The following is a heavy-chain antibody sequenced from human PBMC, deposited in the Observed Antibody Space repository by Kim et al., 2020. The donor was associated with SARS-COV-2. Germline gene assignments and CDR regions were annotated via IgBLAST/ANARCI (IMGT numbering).Heavy chain of an antibody. Sequence: YADTVQGQFTIAKDHSKNTLYLQRSSLRAEDTAVYYCARVMVAPMWYFDLWGRGTLVTVSS. J-gene: IGHJ2*01. D-gene: IGHD2-8*01. CDR3: ARVMVAPMWYFDL. V-gene: IGHV3-53*01.